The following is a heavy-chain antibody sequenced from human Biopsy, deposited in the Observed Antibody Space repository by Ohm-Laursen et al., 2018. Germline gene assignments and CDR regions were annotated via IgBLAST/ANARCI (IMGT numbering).Heavy chain of an antibody. Sequence: SETLSLTCSVSGGSMTGYEWSWIRLAPGKGLEWIGYIYYSGCTKYNPFLASRVTFSVDMSKSQFSLKLYSVTAADTAVYYCARVEAGTYDALDIWGQGALVAVSA. J-gene: IGHJ3*02. V-gene: IGHV4-59*01. CDR2: IYYSGCT. CDR1: GGSMTGYE. CDR3: ARVEAGTYDALDI. D-gene: IGHD1-26*01.